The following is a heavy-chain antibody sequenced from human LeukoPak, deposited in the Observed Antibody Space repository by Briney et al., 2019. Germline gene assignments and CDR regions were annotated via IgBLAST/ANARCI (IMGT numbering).Heavy chain of an antibody. CDR3: ARDPSSYSI. Sequence: PSGTLSLTCAVSGGSISSSNWWSWVRQPPGKGLEWIGEINHSGSTNYNPSLKSRVTISVDTSKNQFSLKLSSVTAADTAVYYCARDPSSYSIWGQGTLVTVSS. J-gene: IGHJ4*02. V-gene: IGHV4-4*02. CDR2: INHSGST. D-gene: IGHD2-21*01. CDR1: GGSISSSNW.